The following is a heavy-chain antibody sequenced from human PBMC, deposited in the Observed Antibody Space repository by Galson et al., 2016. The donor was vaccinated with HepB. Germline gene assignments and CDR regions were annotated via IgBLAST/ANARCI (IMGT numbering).Heavy chain of an antibody. D-gene: IGHD2-15*01. Sequence: SLRLSCAASGFTFSNFWMSWVRQAPGKRLEWLANIKQDGSDKNYVDSVKGRFTISRDNARNSLSLQMNSLRVEDTAVYYCARGRLPTSYRGLAYWGQGTLVTVSS. CDR3: ARGRLPTSYRGLAY. V-gene: IGHV3-7*01. J-gene: IGHJ4*02. CDR2: IKQDGSDK. CDR1: GFTFSNFW.